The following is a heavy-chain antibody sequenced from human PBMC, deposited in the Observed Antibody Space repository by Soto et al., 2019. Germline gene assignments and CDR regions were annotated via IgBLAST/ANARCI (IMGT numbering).Heavy chain of an antibody. CDR2: ISAYNGNT. Sequence: ASVKVSCKASGYTFTSYYMHWVRQAPGQGLEWMGWISAYNGNTNYAQKLQGRVTMTTGTSTSTAYMELRSLRSDDTAVYYCARDLRYYYDSSGYYPSTDDWGQGTLVTGSS. CDR1: GYTFTSYY. V-gene: IGHV1-18*04. J-gene: IGHJ4*02. D-gene: IGHD3-22*01. CDR3: ARDLRYYYDSSGYYPSTDD.